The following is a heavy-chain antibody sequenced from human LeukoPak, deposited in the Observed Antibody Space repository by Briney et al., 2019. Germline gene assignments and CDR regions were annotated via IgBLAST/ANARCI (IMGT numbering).Heavy chain of an antibody. CDR3: AKGLGVVIDFLVFDN. J-gene: IGHJ4*02. CDR1: GFNFSTYS. D-gene: IGHD3-3*01. V-gene: IGHV3-23*01. CDR2: ISNSDNST. Sequence: GGSLRLSCAASGFNFSTYSMNWVRQAPGKGLEWVSTISNSDNSTYYADSVKGRFTFSRDNSKNTLYLQMNSLRAEDTAIYYCAKGLGVVIDFLVFDNWGQGTLVTVSS.